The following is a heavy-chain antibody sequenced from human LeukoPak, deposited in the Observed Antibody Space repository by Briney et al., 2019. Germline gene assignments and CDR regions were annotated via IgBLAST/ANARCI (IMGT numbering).Heavy chain of an antibody. CDR1: GYTFTGYY. Sequence: ASVKVSCKASGYTFTGYYMHWVRQAPGQGLEWMGWINPNSGGTNYAQKFQGRVTMTRDTSISTAYMELSRLRSDDTAVYYCARETGDDFWSGAIDYWGQGTLVTVSS. V-gene: IGHV1-2*02. J-gene: IGHJ4*02. CDR3: ARETGDDFWSGAIDY. D-gene: IGHD3-3*01. CDR2: INPNSGGT.